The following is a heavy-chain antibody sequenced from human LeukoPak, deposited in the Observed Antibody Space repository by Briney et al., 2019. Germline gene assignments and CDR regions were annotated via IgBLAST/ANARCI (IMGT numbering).Heavy chain of an antibody. Sequence: SETLSLTCTVSGGSITTHYWSWIRHPAGKGLEWIGRIHTSGSTNYNPSLEGRATMSLDTSKNQFSLNLSSVSAADTALYYCARNLGYNWFGPWGQGTLVTVSS. CDR1: GGSITTHY. J-gene: IGHJ5*02. V-gene: IGHV4-4*07. D-gene: IGHD1-26*01. CDR2: IHTSGST. CDR3: ARNLGYNWFGP.